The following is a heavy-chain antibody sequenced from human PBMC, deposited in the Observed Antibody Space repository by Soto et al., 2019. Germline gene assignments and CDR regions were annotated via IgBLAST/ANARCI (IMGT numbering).Heavy chain of an antibody. D-gene: IGHD2-15*01. J-gene: IGHJ6*04. CDR3: ARDDVLWDGGRCYGVPVDV. CDR2: IQSSVTT. V-gene: IGHV3-66*01. Sequence: EVQLVESGGALIQPGGSLRLSCADSGFTVSSKYMSWVRQAPEKGMEWVSLIQSSVTTYYADNVKGRFTISRDTSENTLHLQMDSLRAEYTAVYYWARDDVLWDGGRCYGVPVDVWGKGTTVTVSS. CDR1: GFTVSSKY.